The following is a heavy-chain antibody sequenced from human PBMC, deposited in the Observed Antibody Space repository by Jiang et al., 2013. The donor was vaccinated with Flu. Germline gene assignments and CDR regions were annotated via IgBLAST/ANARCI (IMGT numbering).Heavy chain of an antibody. Sequence: GSGLVKPSETLSLTCAVYGGSFSGYYWSWIRQPPGKGLEWIGEINHSGSTNYNPSLKSRVTISVDTSKNQFSLKLSSVTAADTAVYYCARDLYYYDSSGLLISEFDYWGQGTLVTVSS. CDR2: INHSGST. CDR3: ARDLYYYDSSGLLISEFDY. D-gene: IGHD3-22*01. CDR1: GGSFSGYY. J-gene: IGHJ4*02. V-gene: IGHV4-34*01.